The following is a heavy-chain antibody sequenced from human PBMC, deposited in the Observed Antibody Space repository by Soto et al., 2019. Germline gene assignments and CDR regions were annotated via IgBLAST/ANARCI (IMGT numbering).Heavy chain of an antibody. CDR1: GYTFTRYG. Sequence: GASVKVSCKASGYTFTRYGIGWVRQAPGQGLEWMGWISGYNGDTNYAQKFQGRVSMTIDTSTTTAYMELRSLTSDDTAVYYCAKNGQPPYYYYGLDVWGQGTKVTVSS. CDR2: ISGYNGDT. J-gene: IGHJ6*02. V-gene: IGHV1-18*01. D-gene: IGHD2-8*01. CDR3: AKNGQPPYYYYGLDV.